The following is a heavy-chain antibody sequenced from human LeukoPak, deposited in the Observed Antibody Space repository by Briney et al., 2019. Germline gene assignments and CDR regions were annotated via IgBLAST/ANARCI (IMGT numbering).Heavy chain of an antibody. Sequence: GGSLRLSCAASGFTFSNYWVTWIRQAPGKGLEWVANIKQDGSQKFYVDSVKGRFTISRDNAKNSLYLQMNSLRVEDTAVYYCTRRPYSSSWYYFDYWGQGTLVTVSS. CDR2: IKQDGSQK. CDR3: TRRPYSSSWYYFDY. D-gene: IGHD6-13*01. V-gene: IGHV3-7*01. CDR1: GFTFSNYW. J-gene: IGHJ4*02.